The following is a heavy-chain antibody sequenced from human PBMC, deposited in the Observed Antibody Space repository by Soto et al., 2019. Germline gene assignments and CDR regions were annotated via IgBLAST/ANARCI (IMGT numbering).Heavy chain of an antibody. V-gene: IGHV1-69*12. D-gene: IGHD3-22*01. CDR1: GGTFSSYA. CDR2: IIPIFGTA. CDR3: AGLYYDSSGNWFEP. J-gene: IGHJ5*02. Sequence: QVQLVQSGAEVKKPGSSVKVSCKASGGTFSSYAISWVRQAPGQGLEWMGGIIPIFGTANYAQKFQGRVTITADESTSTAYIELSSLRSEDTAVYYCAGLYYDSSGNWFEPWGQGTLVTVSS.